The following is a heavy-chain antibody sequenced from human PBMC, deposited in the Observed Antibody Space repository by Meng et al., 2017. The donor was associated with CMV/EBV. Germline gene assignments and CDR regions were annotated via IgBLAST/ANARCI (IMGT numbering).Heavy chain of an antibody. J-gene: IGHJ4*02. CDR3: ARVTSRVAGAFDY. D-gene: IGHD1-14*01. V-gene: IGHV4-30-4*08. CDR1: GGSISSGDYY. Sequence: GRLQAPGPGLGKPSQTLSLTCRVSGGSISSGDYYWSWSRQPPGKGLEWIGYIYYSGSTYYNPSLKSRVTISVDTSKNQFSLKLSSVTAADTAVYYCARVTSRVAGAFDYWGQGTLVTVSS. CDR2: IYYSGST.